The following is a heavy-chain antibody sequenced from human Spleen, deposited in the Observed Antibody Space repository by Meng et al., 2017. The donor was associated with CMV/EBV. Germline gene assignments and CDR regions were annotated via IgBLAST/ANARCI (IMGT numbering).Heavy chain of an antibody. CDR3: ARYIWSDY. D-gene: IGHD1-26*01. Sequence: GESLKISCAASGFTFSSYAMSWVRQAPGKGLEWVSAISGSGGSTYYADSVKGRFTISRDNSKNTLYLQMNSLRAEDTAVYYCARYIWSDYWGQGTLVTVSS. CDR1: GFTFSSYA. J-gene: IGHJ4*02. CDR2: ISGSGGST. V-gene: IGHV3-23*01.